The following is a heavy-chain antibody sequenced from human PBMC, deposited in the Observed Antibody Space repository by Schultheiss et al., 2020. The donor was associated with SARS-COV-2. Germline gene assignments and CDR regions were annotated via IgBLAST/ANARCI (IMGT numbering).Heavy chain of an antibody. Sequence: GGSLRLSCAASGFTFSSYGMHWVRQAPGKGLEWVAVIWYDGSNKYYADSVKGRFTISRDNSKNTLYLQMNSLRAEDTAVYYCARGSSGYSSGWYDYWGQGTLVTV. CDR3: ARGSSGYSSGWYDY. CDR2: IWYDGSNK. V-gene: IGHV3-33*08. CDR1: GFTFSSYG. D-gene: IGHD6-19*01. J-gene: IGHJ4*02.